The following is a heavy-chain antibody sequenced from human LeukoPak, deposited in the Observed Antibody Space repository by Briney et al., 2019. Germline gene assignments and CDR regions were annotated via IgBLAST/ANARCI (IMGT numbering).Heavy chain of an antibody. Sequence: RGSLRLSCAASGFTFSSYAMSWVRQAPGKGLEWVSSISSSSSYIYYADSVKGRFTISRDNAKNSLYLQMNSLRAEDTAVYYCARDRWNDDIYYFDYWGQGTLVTVSS. D-gene: IGHD1-1*01. CDR2: ISSSSSYI. CDR3: ARDRWNDDIYYFDY. V-gene: IGHV3-21*01. CDR1: GFTFSSYA. J-gene: IGHJ4*02.